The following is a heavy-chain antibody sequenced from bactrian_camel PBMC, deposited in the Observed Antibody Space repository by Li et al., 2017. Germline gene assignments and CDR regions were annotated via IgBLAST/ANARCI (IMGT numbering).Heavy chain of an antibody. V-gene: IGHV3S1*01. Sequence: HVQLVESGGGSVQTGGSLKLPCEASGTSIGGYCMGWFRQVPGKEREGVAGYASAGAGASAYYADSVKGRFTISQDNTKNTVYLQMDSLKAEDTATYYCAATRGPLPVRLAFEEDRYNYWGQGTQVTVS. CDR1: GTSIGGYC. CDR3: AATRGPLPVRLAFEEDRYNY. D-gene: IGHD1*01. J-gene: IGHJ4*01. CDR2: SAGAGASA.